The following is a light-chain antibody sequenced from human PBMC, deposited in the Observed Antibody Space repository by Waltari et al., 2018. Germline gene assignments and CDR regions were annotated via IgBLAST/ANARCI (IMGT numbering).Light chain of an antibody. V-gene: IGLV3-10*01. Sequence: SYELTQPPSVSVSPGQTARITCSGDALPKNFVYWYQHKSGQAPLLIIYEDNKRHSGSPERFSASSAGTEATLTLTGAQADDEADYYCYSRDSTGNQRVFGGGTKLTVL. J-gene: IGLJ2*01. CDR1: ALPKNF. CDR2: EDN. CDR3: YSRDSTGNQRV.